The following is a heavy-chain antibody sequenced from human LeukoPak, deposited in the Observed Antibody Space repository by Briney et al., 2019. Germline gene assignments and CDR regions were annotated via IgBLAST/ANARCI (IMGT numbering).Heavy chain of an antibody. J-gene: IGHJ4*02. D-gene: IGHD3-10*02. Sequence: GRSLRLSCIVSGFTFDDYPLSLFRQAPGKGLEWVGRIKSKTDGGTTDYAAPVKGRFTISRDDSKNTLYLLMNSLKTEDTAVYYCNTYVPRVDYWGQGTLVTVSS. V-gene: IGHV3-15*01. CDR2: IKSKTDGGTT. CDR1: GFTFDDYP. CDR3: NTYVPRVDY.